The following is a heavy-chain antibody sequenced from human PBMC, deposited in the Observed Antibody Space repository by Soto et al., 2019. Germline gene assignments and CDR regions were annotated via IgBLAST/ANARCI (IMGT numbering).Heavy chain of an antibody. J-gene: IGHJ5*02. CDR3: ASGNTYYYRGGYNWCGP. V-gene: IGHV4-31*03. CDR2: IYYSGST. CDR1: GGSISRGGYY. Sequence: SETLSLTCTVSGGSISRGGYYWSWIRQNTWKGLVWIGYIYYSGSTYYNPSLTSRVTISVDTCKNQCSPKRSSVTAADTAVYYGASGNTYYYRGGYNWCGPRGQGTLVTASS. D-gene: IGHD3-22*01.